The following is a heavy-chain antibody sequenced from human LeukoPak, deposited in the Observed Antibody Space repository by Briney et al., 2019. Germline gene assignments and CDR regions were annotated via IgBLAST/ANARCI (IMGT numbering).Heavy chain of an antibody. J-gene: IGHJ4*02. CDR3: ASHPFPTGGYFDY. V-gene: IGHV3-30-3*01. CDR1: GFTFSSYA. D-gene: IGHD2-8*02. CDR2: ISYDGSNK. Sequence: PGRSLRLSCAASGFTFSSYAMHWVRQAPGKGLEWVAVISYDGSNKYYADSVKGRFTISRDNSKNTLYLQMNSLRAEDTAVYYCASHPFPTGGYFDYWGQGTLVTVSS.